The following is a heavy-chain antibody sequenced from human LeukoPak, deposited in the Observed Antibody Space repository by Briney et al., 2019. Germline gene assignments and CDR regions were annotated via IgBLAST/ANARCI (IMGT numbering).Heavy chain of an antibody. J-gene: IGHJ3*02. CDR3: ARYEVGSSWAQAFDI. V-gene: IGHV4-38-2*01. Sequence: SETLSLTCGVSGYSITSGYFWGWLRPPPGKGREWIASIYHSGTTYYNPSLKSRVTISIDTSKRQFSLKLSSVTAADTAVYYCARYEVGSSWAQAFDIWGQGTMVTVSS. D-gene: IGHD6-13*01. CDR2: IYHSGTT. CDR1: GYSITSGYF.